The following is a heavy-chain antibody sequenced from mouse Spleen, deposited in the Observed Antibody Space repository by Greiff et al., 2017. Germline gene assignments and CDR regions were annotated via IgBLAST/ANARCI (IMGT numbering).Heavy chain of an antibody. CDR2: IYPRSGNT. CDR3: ARELRQLGLLLYAMDY. CDR1: GYTFTSYG. D-gene: IGHD3-2*01. J-gene: IGHJ4*01. Sequence: QVQLQQSGAELARPGASVKLSCKASGYTFTSYGISWVKQRTGQGLEWIGEIYPRSGNTYYNEKFKGKATLTADKSSSTAYMELRSLTSEDSAVYFCARELRQLGLLLYAMDYWGQGTSVTVSS. V-gene: IGHV1-81*01.